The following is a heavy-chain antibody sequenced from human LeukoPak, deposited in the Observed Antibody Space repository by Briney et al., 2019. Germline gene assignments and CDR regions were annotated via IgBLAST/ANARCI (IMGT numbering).Heavy chain of an antibody. CDR3: ARPNFYGYFDY. CDR2: IYYSGST. J-gene: IGHJ4*02. Sequence: SETLSFTCTVSGGSISSSSYYWGWIRQPPGKGLEWIGSIYYSGSTYYNPSLKSRVTISVDTSKNQFSLKLSSVTAADTAVYYCARPNFYGYFDYWGQGTLVTVSS. D-gene: IGHD2/OR15-2a*01. V-gene: IGHV4-39*01. CDR1: GGSISSSSYY.